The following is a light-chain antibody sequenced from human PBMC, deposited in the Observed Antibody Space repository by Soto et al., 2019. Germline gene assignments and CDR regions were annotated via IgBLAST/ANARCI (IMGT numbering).Light chain of an antibody. CDR2: GNS. CDR3: QSYDSSLRGSRAYV. J-gene: IGLJ1*01. Sequence: QSVLAQPPSVSGAPGQRVTISCTGSSSNIGAGYDVHWYQQLPGTALRLLISGNSNRPSGVPDRFSGSKSGPSASLAITGLQAEDEADYYCQSYDSSLRGSRAYVFGTGTKVTVL. CDR1: SSNIGAGYD. V-gene: IGLV1-40*01.